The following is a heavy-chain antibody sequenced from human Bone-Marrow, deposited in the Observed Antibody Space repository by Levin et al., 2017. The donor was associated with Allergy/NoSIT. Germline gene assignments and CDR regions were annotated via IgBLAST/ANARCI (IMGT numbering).Heavy chain of an antibody. V-gene: IGHV3-21*01. CDR1: GFTVYTFG. D-gene: IGHD2-15*01. Sequence: PGGSLRLSCAASGFTVYTFGMNWVRQAPGKGLEWVSSIGSSSTFIKYADSVNGRFTISRDNAKSSLYLQMNSLTVEDTGVYYGAGDWAAGLTRRAECVDSWGRGAMVTVSS. CDR2: IGSSSTFI. J-gene: IGHJ5*01. CDR3: AGDWAAGLTRRAECVDS.